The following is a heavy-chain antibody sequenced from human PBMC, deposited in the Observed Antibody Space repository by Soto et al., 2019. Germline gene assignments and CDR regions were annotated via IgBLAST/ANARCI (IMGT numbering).Heavy chain of an antibody. Sequence: QVQLVQSGAEVKKPGASVKVSCKASGYTFTSYYMHWVRQAPGQGLEWMGIINPSGGSTSYAQKFQGRVTMTRDTSTSTVYMELSSLRSEDTAVYYCARATLYCSGGSCYSAGAEIWGQGTLVTVSS. CDR2: INPSGGST. J-gene: IGHJ4*02. D-gene: IGHD2-15*01. CDR1: GYTFTSYY. V-gene: IGHV1-46*03. CDR3: ARATLYCSGGSCYSAGAEI.